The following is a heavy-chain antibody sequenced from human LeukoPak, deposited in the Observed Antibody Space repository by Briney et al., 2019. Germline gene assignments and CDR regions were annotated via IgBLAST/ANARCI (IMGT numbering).Heavy chain of an antibody. J-gene: IGHJ4*02. D-gene: IGHD4/OR15-4a*01. CDR2: ISSSSSYI. V-gene: IGHV3-21*01. CDR1: GFTFSSYS. CDR3: ARDRLRGLTELDY. Sequence: KPGGSLRLSCAASGFTFSSYSMNWVRQAPGKGLEWVSSISSSSSYIYYADSVKGRFTISRDNAKNSLYLQMNSLRAEDTAVYYCARDRLRGLTELDYWGQGTLVTVSS.